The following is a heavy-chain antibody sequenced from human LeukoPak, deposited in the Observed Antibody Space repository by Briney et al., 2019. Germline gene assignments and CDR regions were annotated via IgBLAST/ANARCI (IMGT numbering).Heavy chain of an antibody. D-gene: IGHD3-10*01. CDR2: ISSGSSYI. V-gene: IGHV3-21*01. CDR1: GFIFSSYS. CDR3: ARGSGARSYNWFDP. Sequence: GGSLRLSCAASGFIFSSYSMNWFRQAPGKGLEWVSSISSGSSYIYYADSVKGRFTISRDNAKNSLYLQMNSLRAEDTAVYYCARGSGARSYNWFDPWGQGTLVTVSS. J-gene: IGHJ5*02.